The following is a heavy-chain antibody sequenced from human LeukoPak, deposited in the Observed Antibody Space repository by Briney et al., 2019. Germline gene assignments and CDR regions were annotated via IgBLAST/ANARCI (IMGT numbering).Heavy chain of an antibody. CDR2: IFQSETT. Sequence: SQTLSLTCTVSGGSINSGGYYWSWIRQPPGKGLEWIGYIFQSETTYYNPSLKSRVTISVDRSKNQFSLKLSSVTAADTAVYYCARTSYDILTGYYTPGPGAFDIWGQGTMVTVSS. CDR1: GGSINSGGYY. J-gene: IGHJ3*02. V-gene: IGHV4-30-2*01. CDR3: ARTSYDILTGYYTPGPGAFDI. D-gene: IGHD3-9*01.